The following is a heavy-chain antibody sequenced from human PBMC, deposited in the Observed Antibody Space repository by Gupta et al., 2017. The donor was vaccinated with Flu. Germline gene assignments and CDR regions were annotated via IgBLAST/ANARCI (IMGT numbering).Heavy chain of an antibody. CDR3: ASLDGRYLRYCDP. J-gene: IGHJ5*02. Sequence: VRPSPVKVLEWLANMSKSITIYFADSVKRRSTISIDNAKNSRYLQMNSLRAEDTAVYCCASLDGRYLRYCDPWGQGTLVTVSS. CDR2: MSKSITI. D-gene: IGHD2-8*02. V-gene: IGHV3-48*01.